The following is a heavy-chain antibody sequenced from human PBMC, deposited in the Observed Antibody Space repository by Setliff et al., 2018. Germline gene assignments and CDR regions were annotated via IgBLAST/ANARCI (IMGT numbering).Heavy chain of an antibody. V-gene: IGHV4-4*07. D-gene: IGHD1-7*01. CDR1: GGSISSHY. J-gene: IGHJ2*01. CDR2: LSPSGNT. CDR3: ARGNYAYWYFDL. Sequence: LSLTCTVSGGSISSHYWTWIRQPAGKGLEWIGRLSPSGNTNYSPSLKSRVTMSLDTSKNYFSLKLKSVTAADTAIYFCARGNYAYWYFDLWGRGTLVTVSS.